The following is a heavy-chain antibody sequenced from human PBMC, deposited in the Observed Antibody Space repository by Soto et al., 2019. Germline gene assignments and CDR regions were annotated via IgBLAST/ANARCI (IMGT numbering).Heavy chain of an antibody. Sequence: QVQLVESGGGVVQPGRSLRLSCAASGFTFSSYAMHWVRQAPGKGLEWVAVISYDGSNKYYADSVKGRFTISRDNSKNTLYLQVSSLRAEYTAVYYCARAQRRYSSSWYYFDYWGQGTLVTVSS. V-gene: IGHV3-30-3*01. J-gene: IGHJ4*02. CDR1: GFTFSSYA. D-gene: IGHD6-13*01. CDR2: ISYDGSNK. CDR3: ARAQRRYSSSWYYFDY.